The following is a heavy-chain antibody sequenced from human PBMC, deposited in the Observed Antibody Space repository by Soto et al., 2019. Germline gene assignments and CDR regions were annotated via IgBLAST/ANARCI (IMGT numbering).Heavy chain of an antibody. CDR2: ISWNSGSI. D-gene: IGHD2-2*01. J-gene: IGHJ3*02. CDR3: AKDNEYQLQRGGAFDI. Sequence: GGSLRLSCAASGFTFDDYAMHWVRQAPGKGLEWVSGISWNSGSIGYADSVKGRFPISRDNAKNSLYLQMNSLRAEDTALYYCAKDNEYQLQRGGAFDIWGQGTMVTVSS. V-gene: IGHV3-9*01. CDR1: GFTFDDYA.